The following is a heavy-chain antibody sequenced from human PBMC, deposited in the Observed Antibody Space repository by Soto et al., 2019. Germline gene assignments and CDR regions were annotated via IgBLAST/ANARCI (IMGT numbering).Heavy chain of an antibody. CDR2: ISSSSSYI. V-gene: IGHV3-21*01. Sequence: PGGSLRLSCAASGFTFSSYSMNWVRQAPGKGLEWVSSISSSSSYIYYADSVKGRFTISRDNAKNSLYLQMNSLRAEDTAVYYCARDQPWGRLYYYYYGMDVWGQGTTVTAP. J-gene: IGHJ6*02. CDR3: ARDQPWGRLYYYYYGMDV. D-gene: IGHD3-16*01. CDR1: GFTFSSYS.